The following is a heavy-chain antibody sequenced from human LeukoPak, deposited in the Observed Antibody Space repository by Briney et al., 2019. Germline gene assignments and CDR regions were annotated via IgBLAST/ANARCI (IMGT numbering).Heavy chain of an antibody. J-gene: IGHJ6*04. Sequence: GESLKISCKGSGYSFTSYWIGWVRQMPGKGLEWMGIIYPGDSDTRYSPSFQGQVTLSAAKSISTAYLQWSSLKASDTARYYCAGLNGSDLRMDAWAKGPRSPSPQ. CDR1: GYSFTSYW. CDR2: IYPGDSDT. D-gene: IGHD3-10*01. V-gene: IGHV5-51*01. CDR3: AGLNGSDLRMDA.